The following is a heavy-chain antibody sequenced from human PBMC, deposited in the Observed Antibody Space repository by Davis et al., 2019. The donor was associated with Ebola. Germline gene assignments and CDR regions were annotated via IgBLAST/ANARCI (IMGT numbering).Heavy chain of an antibody. Sequence: ASVKVSCKASGYTFTGHNMHWVRQAPGQGLEWMGRINPDSGGTNYAQKFQGRVTMTRDTSISTAYMELSRLRSDDTAVYYCASSEYPLLESGWFDPWGQGTLVTVSS. V-gene: IGHV1-2*06. CDR1: GYTFTGHN. D-gene: IGHD2-2*01. CDR2: INPDSGGT. CDR3: ASSEYPLLESGWFDP. J-gene: IGHJ5*02.